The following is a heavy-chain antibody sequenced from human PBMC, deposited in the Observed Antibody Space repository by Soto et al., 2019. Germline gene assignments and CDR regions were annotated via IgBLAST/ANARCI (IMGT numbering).Heavy chain of an antibody. J-gene: IGHJ5*01. CDR1: GGSIRSAGHY. CDR2: INHSGTT. V-gene: IGHV4-31*03. CDR3: ARGRYCLTGRCFPNWFDS. D-gene: IGHD7-27*01. Sequence: PSETLSLTCTVSGGSIRSAGHYWSWIRQHPGKGLEWIGYINHSGTTFYNPSLKSRLTISVDTSENQFSLRLTSVTAADTAVYFCARGRYCLTGRCFPNWFDSWGQGALVTVSS.